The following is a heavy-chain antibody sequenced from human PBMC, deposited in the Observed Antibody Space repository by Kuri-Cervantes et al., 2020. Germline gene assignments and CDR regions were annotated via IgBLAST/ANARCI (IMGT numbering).Heavy chain of an antibody. D-gene: IGHD1-26*01. CDR1: GFTFSSYD. CDR3: AREMEEPPKYYFDY. CDR2: IWYDGSNK. V-gene: IGHV3-30*19. Sequence: GGSLRLSCAASGFTFSSYDIHWVRQAPGKGLEWVAVIWYDGSNKYYADSVKGRFTISRDNSKNTLYLQMNNLRPEDTAVYYCAREMEEPPKYYFDYWGQGTLVTVSS. J-gene: IGHJ4*02.